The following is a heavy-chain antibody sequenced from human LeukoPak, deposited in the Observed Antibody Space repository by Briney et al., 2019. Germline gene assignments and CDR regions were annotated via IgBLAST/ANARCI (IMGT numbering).Heavy chain of an antibody. CDR3: ARGGAGYSSSRDAFDI. D-gene: IGHD6-13*01. CDR2: IYYSGST. CDR1: GASISSGGYY. Sequence: SETLSLTCTVSGASISSGGYYWSWLRQHPGKGLEWIGYIYYSGSTYYNPSLKSRVTISVDTSKNQFSLKLSSVTAADTAVYYCARGGAGYSSSRDAFDIWGQGTMVTVSS. J-gene: IGHJ3*02. V-gene: IGHV4-31*03.